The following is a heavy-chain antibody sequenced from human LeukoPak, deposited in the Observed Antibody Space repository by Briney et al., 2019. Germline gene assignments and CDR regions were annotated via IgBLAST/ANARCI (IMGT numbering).Heavy chain of an antibody. D-gene: IGHD6-19*01. J-gene: IGHJ4*02. CDR1: GYTFTSYG. CDR3: ARSSIAVAGNAGDGSDY. Sequence: ASVKVSCKASGYTFTSYGISWVRQAPGQGLEWMGWISAYNGNTNYAQKLQGRVTMTTDTSTSTAYMELSRLRSDDTAVYYCARSSIAVAGNAGDGSDYWGQGTLVTVSS. V-gene: IGHV1-18*01. CDR2: ISAYNGNT.